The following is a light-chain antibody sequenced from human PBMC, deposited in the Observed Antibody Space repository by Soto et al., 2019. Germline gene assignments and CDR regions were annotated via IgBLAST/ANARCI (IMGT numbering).Light chain of an antibody. CDR2: LGS. CDR1: QSLLHSNGYNY. J-gene: IGKJ1*01. V-gene: IGKV2-28*01. Sequence: DIVMTQSPLSLPVTPGEPASISCRSSQSLLHSNGYNYLDWYLQKPGQSPQLLIYLGSNRASGVPDRFSGSGSSTDFTLKISRVEAEDVGVYYYMQALQTPRTFAQGTKVDIK. CDR3: MQALQTPRT.